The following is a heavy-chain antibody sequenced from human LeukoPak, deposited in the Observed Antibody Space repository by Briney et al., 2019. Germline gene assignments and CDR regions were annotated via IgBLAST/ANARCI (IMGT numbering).Heavy chain of an antibody. V-gene: IGHV3-7*01. J-gene: IGHJ4*02. CDR1: GFIFNKYW. CDR2: IKEDGSDK. CDR3: ARDNMITSRVVDY. Sequence: GGSLRLSCAASGFIFNKYWMSWVRQAPGKGLEWVASIKEDGSDKYYVGSVRGRFTISRDNARNSLYLQMNSLRADDTAVYYCARDNMITSRVVDYWGQGTLVTVSS. D-gene: IGHD3-16*01.